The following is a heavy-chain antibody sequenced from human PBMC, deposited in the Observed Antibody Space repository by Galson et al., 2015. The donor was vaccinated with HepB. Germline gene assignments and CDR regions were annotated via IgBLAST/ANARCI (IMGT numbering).Heavy chain of an antibody. Sequence: SVKVSCKASGYTFTSYGISWVRQAPGQGLEWMGWISAYNGNTNYAQKLQGRVTITTDTSTSIAYMELRSLRSDDTAVYYCARTPAYGGKRGAFDYWGQGTLVTVSS. CDR2: ISAYNGNT. D-gene: IGHD4-23*01. CDR3: ARTPAYGGKRGAFDY. J-gene: IGHJ4*02. CDR1: GYTFTSYG. V-gene: IGHV1-18*04.